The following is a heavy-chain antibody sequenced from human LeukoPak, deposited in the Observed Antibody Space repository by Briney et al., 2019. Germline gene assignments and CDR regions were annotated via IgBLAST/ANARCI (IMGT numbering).Heavy chain of an antibody. CDR2: ISSSSGTI. CDR3: ASWPGGWYGEDS. D-gene: IGHD6-19*01. Sequence: PGGSLRLSCAASGFTFSSYSMNWVRQAPGKGLEWVSFISSSSGTIYHADSVKGRFTISRDNAENSLYLQMNSLRAEDTAVYYCASWPGGWYGEDSWGQGTLVTVSS. J-gene: IGHJ4*02. CDR1: GFTFSSYS. V-gene: IGHV3-48*04.